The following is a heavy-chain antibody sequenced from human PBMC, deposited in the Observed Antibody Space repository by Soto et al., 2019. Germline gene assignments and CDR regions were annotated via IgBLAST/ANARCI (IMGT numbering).Heavy chain of an antibody. J-gene: IGHJ4*02. D-gene: IGHD1-26*01. Sequence: LRLSCAASGFSFNTYGMHWVRQAPGKGLEWVAVTSSDGSYKDYAGSVRGRFTISRDNSKNTLYLQMDSLRAEDSAMYYCGKKESGSYYEGSDYWGQGTLVTVSS. CDR1: GFSFNTYG. V-gene: IGHV3-30*18. CDR2: TSSDGSYK. CDR3: GKKESGSYYEGSDY.